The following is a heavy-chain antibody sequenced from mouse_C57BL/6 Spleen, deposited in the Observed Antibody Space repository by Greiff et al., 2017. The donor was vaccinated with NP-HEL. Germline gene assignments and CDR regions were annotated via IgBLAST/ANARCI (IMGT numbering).Heavy chain of an antibody. Sequence: QVQLQQSGAELVRPGASVTLSCKASGYTFTDYEMHWVKQTPVHGLEWIGAIDPETGGTAYNQKFKGKAILTADKSSSTAYMERRSLTSEDSAVYYCTRGVQLTGFDYWGQGTTLTVSS. CDR1: GYTFTDYE. CDR3: TRGVQLTGFDY. CDR2: IDPETGGT. D-gene: IGHD3-2*02. J-gene: IGHJ2*01. V-gene: IGHV1-15*01.